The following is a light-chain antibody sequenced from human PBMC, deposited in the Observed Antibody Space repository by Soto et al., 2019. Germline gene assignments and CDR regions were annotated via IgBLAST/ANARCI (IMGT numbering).Light chain of an antibody. Sequence: EIVMTQSPATLSLSPGERVTLSCRASQSVSASYLGWYQQKSGQAPRLLIYATASRATGIPDRFSGSGSGTEFSLTISRLEPEDFAVYYCQHFGNSQYTFGQGTKLEIK. J-gene: IGKJ2*01. CDR1: QSVSASY. CDR3: QHFGNSQYT. V-gene: IGKV3-20*01. CDR2: ATA.